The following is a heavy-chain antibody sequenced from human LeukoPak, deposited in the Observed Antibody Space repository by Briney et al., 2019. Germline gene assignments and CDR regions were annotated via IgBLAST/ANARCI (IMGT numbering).Heavy chain of an antibody. CDR1: GGSISSGSYY. Sequence: SETLSLTCTVSGGSISSGSYYWSWIRQPAGKGLEWIGRIYTSGRTDYNPSLKSRVTISVDMSKNQFSLNLYSVTAADTAVYYCARTGDCSSASCYYTSDIWGQGTMVTVSS. CDR3: ARTGDCSSASCYYTSDI. J-gene: IGHJ3*02. CDR2: IYTSGRT. V-gene: IGHV4-61*02. D-gene: IGHD2-2*01.